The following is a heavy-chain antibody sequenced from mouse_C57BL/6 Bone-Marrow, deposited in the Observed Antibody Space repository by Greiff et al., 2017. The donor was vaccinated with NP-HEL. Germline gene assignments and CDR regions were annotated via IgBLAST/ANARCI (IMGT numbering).Heavy chain of an antibody. CDR3: ARVAYYSNYGFAY. V-gene: IGHV5-12*01. CDR1: GFTFSDYY. CDR2: ISNGGGST. J-gene: IGHJ3*01. D-gene: IGHD2-5*01. Sequence: EVKLVESGGGLVQPGGSLKLSCAASGFTFSDYYMYWVRQTPEKRLEWVAYISNGGGSTYYPDTVKGRFTISRDNAKNTLYLQMSRLKSEDTAMYYCARVAYYSNYGFAYWGQGTLVTVSA.